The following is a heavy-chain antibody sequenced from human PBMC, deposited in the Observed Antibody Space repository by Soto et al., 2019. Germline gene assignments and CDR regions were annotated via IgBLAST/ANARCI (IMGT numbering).Heavy chain of an antibody. J-gene: IGHJ6*02. CDR2: VYYSGNT. CDR1: GASVSSSDFC. Sequence: SETLPLTCTVSGASVSSSDFCWGWIRKPPGKGLEWVGSVYYSGNTYYNPSLKSRVTISVDTSKNQFSLKLSSVTAADTAVYYCARHKPNTSGWYYYGMDVWGHGTTVTVSS. D-gene: IGHD6-19*01. V-gene: IGHV4-39*01. CDR3: ARHKPNTSGWYYYGMDV.